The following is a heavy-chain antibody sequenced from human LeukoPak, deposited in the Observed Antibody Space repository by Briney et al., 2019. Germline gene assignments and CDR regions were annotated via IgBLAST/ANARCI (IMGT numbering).Heavy chain of an antibody. CDR1: GGTFSSYA. J-gene: IGHJ4*02. Sequence: GASVKVSCKASGGTFSSYAISWVRQAPGRGLEWMGRIIPILGIANYAQKFQGRVTITADKSTSTAYMELSSLRSEDTAVYYCARSMTTVTTRDYWGQGTLVTVSS. V-gene: IGHV1-69*04. CDR2: IIPILGIA. CDR3: ARSMTTVTTRDY. D-gene: IGHD4-17*01.